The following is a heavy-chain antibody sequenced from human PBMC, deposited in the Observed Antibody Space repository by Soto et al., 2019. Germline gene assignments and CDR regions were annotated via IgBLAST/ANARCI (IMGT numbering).Heavy chain of an antibody. Sequence: EVQLLESGGGFVQPGGSLRLSCAAAGFTFTDYAMTWVGQAPGKGLDWVSYISGSGGSTYYTVSVKGRFTISRDNSKNTLYLQMHSLRAEDTAVYYCAKDRGGVLAPSYFDNWGQGTLVTVSS. CDR3: AKDRGGVLAPSYFDN. V-gene: IGHV3-23*01. CDR1: GFTFTDYA. J-gene: IGHJ4*02. D-gene: IGHD2-8*01. CDR2: ISGSGGST.